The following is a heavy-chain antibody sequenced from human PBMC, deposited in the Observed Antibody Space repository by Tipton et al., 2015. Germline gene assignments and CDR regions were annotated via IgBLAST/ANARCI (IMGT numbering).Heavy chain of an antibody. J-gene: IGHJ4*02. CDR2: ISYSGST. Sequence: TLSLTCAVSAYSISSNYYWSWIRQPPGKGLEWIGYISYSGSTHYNPSFKSRVAISVDTSKNQFSLTLNSVTAADTAVYYCARLKGDYYDSIASAPAYIDSWGQGTLVTVSS. CDR3: ARLKGDYYDSIASAPAYIDS. D-gene: IGHD3-22*01. V-gene: IGHV4-59*01. CDR1: AYSISSNYY.